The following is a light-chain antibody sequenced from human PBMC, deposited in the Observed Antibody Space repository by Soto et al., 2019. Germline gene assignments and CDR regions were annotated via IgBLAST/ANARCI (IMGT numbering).Light chain of an antibody. CDR2: EVS. V-gene: IGLV2-14*02. Sequence: QSVLTQPASVSGSPGQSITISCTGTSSDVGTYNLVSWYQQHPGKAPKLMIYEVSDRPSGVSSRFSGSKSGNTASLTISGLQSEDEADYFCSSYTTSTTYVFGTGTKVTVL. CDR1: SSDVGTYNL. J-gene: IGLJ1*01. CDR3: SSYTTSTTYV.